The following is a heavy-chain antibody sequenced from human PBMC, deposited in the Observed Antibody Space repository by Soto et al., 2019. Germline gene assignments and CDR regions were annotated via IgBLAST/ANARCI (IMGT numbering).Heavy chain of an antibody. CDR2: IKQDGSEN. J-gene: IGHJ4*02. D-gene: IGHD6-19*01. Sequence: EVQLVESGGGLVQPGGSLRLSCAASGFTFSNYWMSWVRQAPGKGLEWVANIKQDGSENYYVDSVKGRFTTSRDNTKNSFYLQMNSLTAEDTAVYYCARAHINGWKFDYWGRGTLVTVSS. V-gene: IGHV3-7*01. CDR1: GFTFSNYW. CDR3: ARAHINGWKFDY.